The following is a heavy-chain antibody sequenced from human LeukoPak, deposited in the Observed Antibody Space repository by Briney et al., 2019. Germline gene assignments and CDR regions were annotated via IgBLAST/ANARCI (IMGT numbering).Heavy chain of an antibody. CDR3: ARDRGDIVGMDV. CDR1: GGSISRGTYY. CDR2: SYTTGST. J-gene: IGHJ6*03. D-gene: IGHD2-15*01. Sequence: SETLSLTCTVSGGSISRGTYYWSWIRQPAGKGLEWIGRSYTTGSTNYNPSLKSRVTISVDTSKNQFSLKLSSVTAADTAVYYCARDRGDIVGMDVWGKGTTVTVSS. V-gene: IGHV4-61*02.